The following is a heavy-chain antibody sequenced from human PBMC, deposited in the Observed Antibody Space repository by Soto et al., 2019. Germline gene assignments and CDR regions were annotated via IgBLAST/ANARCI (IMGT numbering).Heavy chain of an antibody. CDR3: ARGRVVVPAAVDY. CDR2: INSDGSST. Sequence: GGSLRLSCAASGFTFSSYWMHWVRQAPGKGLVWVSRINSDGSSTSYADSVKGRFTISRDKAKNTLYLQMNSLRAEDTAVYYCARGRVVVPAAVDYWGQGTLVTVSS. CDR1: GFTFSSYW. J-gene: IGHJ4*02. V-gene: IGHV3-74*01. D-gene: IGHD2-2*01.